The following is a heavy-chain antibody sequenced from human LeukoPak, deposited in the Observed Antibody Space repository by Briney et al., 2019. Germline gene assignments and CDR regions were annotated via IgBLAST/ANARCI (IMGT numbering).Heavy chain of an antibody. CDR3: AIAQRWGISVRWTFDN. CDR2: INHSGNT. D-gene: IGHD7-27*01. CDR1: GASFSDYY. V-gene: IGHV4-34*01. Sequence: SETLSLTCAVYGASFSDYYWSWLRQSPGKGLEWIGEINHSGNTMYHPSLESRVTVSGDPSKNQFSLKLSSVPAADTAVYYCAIAQRWGISVRWTFDNWGQGTLVTVSS. J-gene: IGHJ4*02.